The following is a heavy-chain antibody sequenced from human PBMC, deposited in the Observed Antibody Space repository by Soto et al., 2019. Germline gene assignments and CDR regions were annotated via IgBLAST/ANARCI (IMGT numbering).Heavy chain of an antibody. J-gene: IGHJ4*02. CDR3: ARGSTDSYPGSRIFDF. CDR1: GFTFSSYS. CDR2: ITDTGGDA. Sequence: HPGGSLRLSCAASGFTFSSYSMSWVRQAPGEGLQWVSTITDTGGDAKYADSVRGRFVISRDNSKKTLYLQMTSLTAEDSAMYFCARGSTDSYPGSRIFDFWGRGTLVTVSS. D-gene: IGHD3-10*01. V-gene: IGHV3-23*01.